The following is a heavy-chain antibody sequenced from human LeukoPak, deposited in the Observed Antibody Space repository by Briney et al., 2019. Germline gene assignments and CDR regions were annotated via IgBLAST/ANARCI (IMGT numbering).Heavy chain of an antibody. CDR1: GFTVSSNY. CDR3: ASPVFGGLATRGAYDY. V-gene: IGHV3-53*01. J-gene: IGHJ4*02. Sequence: GGSLRLSCAASGFTVSSNYMSWVRQAPGQGLEWVSVIYSGGSTYYADSVKGRFTISRDNSKNTLYLQMNSLRADDTAVYYCASPVFGGLATRGAYDYWGQGTLVTVSS. D-gene: IGHD3-10*01. CDR2: IYSGGST.